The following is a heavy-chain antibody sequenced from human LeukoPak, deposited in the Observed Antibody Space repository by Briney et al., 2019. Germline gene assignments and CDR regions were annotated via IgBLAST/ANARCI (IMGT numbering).Heavy chain of an antibody. J-gene: IGHJ5*02. CDR3: AREESPSGAYYGSAPNTNWLDP. D-gene: IGHD3-10*01. V-gene: IGHV1-69*05. Sequence: ASVKVSCKASGGTFSSYAISWVRQAPGQGLEWMGGIIPIFGTANYAQKFQGRVTITTDESTSTAYMELSSLRSEDTAVYYCAREESPSGAYYGSAPNTNWLDPWGQGTLVTVSS. CDR1: GGTFSSYA. CDR2: IIPIFGTA.